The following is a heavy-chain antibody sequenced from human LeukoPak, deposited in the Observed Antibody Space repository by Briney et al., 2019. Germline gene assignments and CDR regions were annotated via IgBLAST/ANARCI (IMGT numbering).Heavy chain of an antibody. D-gene: IGHD6-19*01. CDR1: GFTFSNYG. CDR3: AKAESGSSGWYFDLNQLDY. CDR2: ISYDGGNK. V-gene: IGHV3-30*18. J-gene: IGHJ4*02. Sequence: QTGGSLRLSCAASGFTFSNYGMHWVRQAPGKGLGWVSVISYDGGNKYYADSVKGRFTISRDNSKNTLYLQMNSLRAEDTAVYYCAKAESGSSGWYFDLNQLDYWGQGTLVTVSS.